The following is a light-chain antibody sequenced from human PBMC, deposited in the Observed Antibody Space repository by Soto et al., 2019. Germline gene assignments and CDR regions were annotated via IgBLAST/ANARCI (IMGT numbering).Light chain of an antibody. J-gene: IGLJ3*02. V-gene: IGLV1-44*01. Sequence: QLVLTQPPSASETPGQRVTISCSGSSSNIGTNTVNRYQQLPGTAPKLLIYSNNQRPSGVPDRISGSKSGTSASLAISGLQSEDEADYYCAAWDDSVTGWVFGGGTKLTVL. CDR1: SSNIGTNT. CDR2: SNN. CDR3: AAWDDSVTGWV.